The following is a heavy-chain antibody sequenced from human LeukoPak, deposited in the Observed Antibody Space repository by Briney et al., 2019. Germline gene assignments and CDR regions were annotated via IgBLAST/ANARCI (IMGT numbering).Heavy chain of an antibody. Sequence: GGSLRLSCAASGFTFSSYAMSWVRQAPGKGLEWVSAISGSGGSTYYADSVKGRFTISRDNSKNTLYLQMNSLRAEDTAVYYCAKFWSGYYRALTIDYWGQGTLVTVSS. CDR2: ISGSGGST. D-gene: IGHD3-3*01. V-gene: IGHV3-23*01. CDR3: AKFWSGYYRALTIDY. CDR1: GFTFSSYA. J-gene: IGHJ4*02.